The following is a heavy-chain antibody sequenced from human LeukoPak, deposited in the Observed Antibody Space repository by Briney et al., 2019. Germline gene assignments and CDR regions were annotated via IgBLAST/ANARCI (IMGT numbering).Heavy chain of an antibody. CDR1: GFTFSDYY. CDR3: ASGLRFLEWLGAFDI. D-gene: IGHD3-3*01. V-gene: IGHV3-11*04. J-gene: IGHJ3*02. CDR2: ISSSGSTI. Sequence: GGSLRLSCAASGFTFSDYYMSWIRQAPGKGLEWVSYISSSGSTIYYADSVKGRFTISRDNAKNSLCLQMNSLRAEDTAVYYCASGLRFLEWLGAFDIWGQGTMVTVSS.